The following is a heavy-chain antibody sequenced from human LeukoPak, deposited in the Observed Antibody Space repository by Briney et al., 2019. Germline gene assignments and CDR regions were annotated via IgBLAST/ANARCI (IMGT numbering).Heavy chain of an antibody. V-gene: IGHV3-20*04. D-gene: IGHD6-13*01. J-gene: IGHJ4*02. CDR1: GFTFDDYG. CDR3: ARTSGYSSSWYFGFDY. Sequence: GGSLRLSCAASGFTFDDYGMSWVRQAPGKGLEWVSGINWNGGSTGYADSVKGRFTISRDNAKNSLYLQMNSLRAEDTAVYYCARTSGYSSSWYFGFDYWGQGTLVTVSS. CDR2: INWNGGST.